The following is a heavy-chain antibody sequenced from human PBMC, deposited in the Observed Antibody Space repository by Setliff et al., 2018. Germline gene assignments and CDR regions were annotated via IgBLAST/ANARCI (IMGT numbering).Heavy chain of an antibody. J-gene: IGHJ4*02. Sequence: SETLSLTCIVSGDSISNYYWNWIRQPAGKGLEWVGRIYVTESTKYNPSLKSRVTLSIDTSKNQFSLKLSSVTAADAALYYCAASRAYTGAVEEWFLPKTFDFWGQGSPVTVSS. CDR2: IYVTEST. D-gene: IGHD3-10*01. CDR3: AASRAYTGAVEEWFLPKTFDF. V-gene: IGHV4-4*07. CDR1: GDSISNYY.